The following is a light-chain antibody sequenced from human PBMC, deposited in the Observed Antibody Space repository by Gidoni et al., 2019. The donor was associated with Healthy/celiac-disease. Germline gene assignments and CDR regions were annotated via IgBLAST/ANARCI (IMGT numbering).Light chain of an antibody. CDR2: EVS. CDR1: SSDVGGYNY. J-gene: IGLJ1*01. Sequence: QSALTQPASVSGCPRQSITMSCTGTSSDVGGYNYVSWYQQHPGKAPKLMIYEVSNRPSGVSTRFSGSKSGNTASLTISGLQAEDEADYYCSSYTSSSTLVFGTGTKVHVL. V-gene: IGLV2-14*01. CDR3: SSYTSSSTLV.